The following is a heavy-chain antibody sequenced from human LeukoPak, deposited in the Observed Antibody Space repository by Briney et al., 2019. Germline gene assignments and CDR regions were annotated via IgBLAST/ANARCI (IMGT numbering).Heavy chain of an antibody. CDR3: AKDAGSTMVRGVIGYYYYYMDV. V-gene: IGHV3-30*04. CDR1: GFTFSSYA. D-gene: IGHD3-10*01. CDR2: ISYDGSNK. Sequence: GGSLRLSCAASGFTFSSYAMHWVRQAPGKGLEWVAVISYDGSNKYYADSVKGRFTISRDNSKNTLYLQMNSLRAEDTAVYYCAKDAGSTMVRGVIGYYYYYMDVWGKGTTVTISS. J-gene: IGHJ6*03.